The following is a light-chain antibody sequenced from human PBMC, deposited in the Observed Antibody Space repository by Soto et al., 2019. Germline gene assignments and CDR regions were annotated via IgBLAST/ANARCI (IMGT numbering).Light chain of an antibody. J-gene: IGKJ3*01. CDR3: QQSYSTPVFT. V-gene: IGKV1-39*01. CDR1: QSISSY. Sequence: DIQMTQSPSSLSASVGDRVTITCRASQSISSYLNWYQQKPGKAPKLLIYAASSLQSGVPSRFTRSRSGTDFTLTTSSLQPEDFATYYCQQSYSTPVFTFGPGTKVDIK. CDR2: AAS.